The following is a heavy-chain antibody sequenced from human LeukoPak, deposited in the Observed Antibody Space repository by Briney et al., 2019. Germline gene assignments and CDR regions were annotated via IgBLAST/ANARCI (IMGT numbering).Heavy chain of an antibody. CDR2: IYTSGST. V-gene: IGHV4-4*07. J-gene: IGHJ3*02. CDR1: GGSISSYY. CDR3: ARGSRNSGAFDI. D-gene: IGHD3-10*01. Sequence: SETLSLTCTVSGGSISSYYWSWIRQPAGKGLEWIGRIYTSGSTNYNPSLKSRVTISVDTSKNQFSLKLSSVTAADTAVYYCARGSRNSGAFDIWGQGTMVTVSS.